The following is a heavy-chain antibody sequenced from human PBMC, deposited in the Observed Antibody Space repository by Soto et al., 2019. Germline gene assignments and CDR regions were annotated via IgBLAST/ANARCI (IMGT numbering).Heavy chain of an antibody. CDR1: GFPFSTNS. J-gene: IGHJ4*02. CDR3: AKWDGYGDC. Sequence: PGGSLRLSCAAFGFPFSTNSMTWVRQTPGKGLEWVSGLSVGGDRTISQESVKGRFNIYSDTSKNVVYLQMNSLRADDTAVYFCAKWDGYGDCWGQGTLVTVSS. CDR2: LSVGGDRT. D-gene: IGHD5-12*01. V-gene: IGHV3-23*01.